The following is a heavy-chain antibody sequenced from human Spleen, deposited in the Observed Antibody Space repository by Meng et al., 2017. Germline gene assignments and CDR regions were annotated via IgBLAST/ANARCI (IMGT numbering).Heavy chain of an antibody. D-gene: IGHD3-10*01. CDR2: INPKSGDT. J-gene: IGHJ4*02. V-gene: IGHV1-2*06. Sequence: ASVKVSCKPSGYNFPDYYIHWVRRAPGQGLEWMGRINPKSGDTHYAQKFQARVTMTRDTSISTAYMELSRLRSDDTAVYYCAVYGSGSYYTPEDYWGQGTLVTVSS. CDR1: GYNFPDYY. CDR3: AVYGSGSYYTPEDY.